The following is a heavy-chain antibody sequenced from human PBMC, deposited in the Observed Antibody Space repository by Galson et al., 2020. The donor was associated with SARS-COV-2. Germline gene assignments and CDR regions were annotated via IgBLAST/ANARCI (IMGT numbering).Heavy chain of an antibody. Sequence: SGPTLVKPQPPLTLTRSFSGFSLKSLRVRMSWIRQPHGKALEWLALIDWDGDISYNPSLLTRVTISKDTSKTQVVATMTDMDPGDTGTYYCARSRNASYSNWFDVWGEGATVTVAS. J-gene: IGHJ6*04. V-gene: IGHV2-70*09. CDR3: ARSRNASYSNWFDV. CDR2: IDWDGDI. D-gene: IGHD2-21*01. CDR1: GFSLKSLRVR.